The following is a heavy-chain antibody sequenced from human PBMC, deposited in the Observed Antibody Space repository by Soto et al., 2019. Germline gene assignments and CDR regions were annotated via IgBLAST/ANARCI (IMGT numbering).Heavy chain of an antibody. CDR1: GSSFSSYG. CDR3: ARDSTQQLVPDYYYYYYGMDV. CDR2: ISAYNGNT. D-gene: IGHD6-13*01. J-gene: IGHJ6*02. Sequence: GXSVKGSCNASGSSFSSYGISWVRQSPGQGLEWMGWISAYNGNTNYAQKLQGRVTMTTDTSTSTAYMELRSLRSDDTAVYYCARDSTQQLVPDYYYYYYGMDVWGQGTTVTVSS. V-gene: IGHV1-18*04.